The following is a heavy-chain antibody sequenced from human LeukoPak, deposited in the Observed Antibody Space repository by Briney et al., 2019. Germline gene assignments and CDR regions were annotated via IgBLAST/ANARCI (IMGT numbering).Heavy chain of an antibody. D-gene: IGHD5-18*01. CDR1: GGSFSGYY. J-gene: IGHJ5*02. V-gene: IGHV4-59*10. CDR3: ARGTTAMVDYNWFDP. CDR2: IYSNEAT. Sequence: PSETLSLTCAVYGGSFSGYYWSWIRQPAGKGLEWIGRIYSNEATRYNPSLKSRVTMSVDTSKNQFSLKMTSVTAADTAVYFCARGTTAMVDYNWFDPWGQGTLVTVSS.